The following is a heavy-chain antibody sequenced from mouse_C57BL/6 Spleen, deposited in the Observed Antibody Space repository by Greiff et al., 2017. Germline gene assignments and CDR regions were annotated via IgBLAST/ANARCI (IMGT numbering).Heavy chain of an antibody. V-gene: IGHV5-9*01. J-gene: IGHJ3*01. CDR2: ISGGGGNT. CDR1: GFTFSSYT. Sequence: EVQGVESGGGLVKPGGSLKLSCAASGFTFSSYTMSWVRQTPEKRLEWVATISGGGGNTYYPDSVKGRFTISRDNAKNTLYLQMSSLWSEDTALYCGARGGDEAVPWFAYWGQGTLVTVSA. D-gene: IGHD3-3*01. CDR3: ARGGDEAVPWFAY.